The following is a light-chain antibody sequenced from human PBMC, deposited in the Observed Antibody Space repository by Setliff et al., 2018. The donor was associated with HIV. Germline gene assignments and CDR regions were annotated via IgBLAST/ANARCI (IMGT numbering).Light chain of an antibody. J-gene: IGLJ3*02. Sequence: QSALTQPASVSGSPGQSITFSCTGTSSDIGGYNYVSWYQQHPGKAPKLMIYEVSNRPSGVSNRFSGSKSGNTASLTISGLQAEDGADYYCSSYTSTTTLVVFGGGTKVTVL. V-gene: IGLV2-14*01. CDR3: SSYTSTTTLVV. CDR1: SSDIGGYNY. CDR2: EVS.